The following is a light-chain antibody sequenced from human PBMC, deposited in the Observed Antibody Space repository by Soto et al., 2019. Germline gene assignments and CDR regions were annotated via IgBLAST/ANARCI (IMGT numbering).Light chain of an antibody. CDR2: EVT. Sequence: QSALTQPASMSGSPGQSITISCTGTGSNVGGYNYVSWYQQHPGKAPKLMIYEVTNRPSGVSHRFSGPNSGNTASLTISGLQPEDEADYYCSSFTSSSTLPYVFXTGTKVTVL. V-gene: IGLV2-14*01. CDR1: GSNVGGYNY. J-gene: IGLJ1*01. CDR3: SSFTSSSTLPYV.